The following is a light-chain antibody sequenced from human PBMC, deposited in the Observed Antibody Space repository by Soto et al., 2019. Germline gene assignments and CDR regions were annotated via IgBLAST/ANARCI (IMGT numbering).Light chain of an antibody. V-gene: IGKV1-5*03. J-gene: IGKJ1*01. CDR1: QSISSW. Sequence: DIQMTQSPSTLSASVGDRVTITCRASQSISSWLAWYQQKPGKAPKLLIYKASSLESGVPSRFSGSGSGTEFTLTISSLQADDFATYYCQQYNSYPWTFGRAPKVEIK. CDR2: KAS. CDR3: QQYNSYPWT.